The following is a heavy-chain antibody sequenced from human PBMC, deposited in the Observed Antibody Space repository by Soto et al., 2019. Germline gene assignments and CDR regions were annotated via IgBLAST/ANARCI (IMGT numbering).Heavy chain of an antibody. CDR3: AARPQDDILTGYSNFDY. CDR1: GGYFSGYY. D-gene: IGHD3-9*01. Sequence: SETLSLTCALYGGYFSGYYWSWIRQPPGKGLEWIGEINHSGSTNYNPSLKSRVTISVDTSKNQFSLKLSSVTAADTAVYYCAARPQDDILTGYSNFDYWGQGTLVTVSS. CDR2: INHSGST. J-gene: IGHJ4*02. V-gene: IGHV4-34*01.